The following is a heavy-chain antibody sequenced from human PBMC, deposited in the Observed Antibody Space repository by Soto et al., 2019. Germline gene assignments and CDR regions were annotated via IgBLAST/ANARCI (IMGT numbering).Heavy chain of an antibody. V-gene: IGHV3-23*01. D-gene: IGHD2-15*01. J-gene: IGHJ5*02. Sequence: EVQLLESGGGLVQPGESLRLSCAASGFTFSSYAMTWVGEAPGKGLEWVSSISGSGDYTYFGDSVKGRFTITRDNSKDTLNLQMSSLRVEDTPIYYSAKDSRSPPQGWLDPWGQGTLVTVSS. CDR2: ISGSGDYT. CDR1: GFTFSSYA. CDR3: AKDSRSPPQGWLDP.